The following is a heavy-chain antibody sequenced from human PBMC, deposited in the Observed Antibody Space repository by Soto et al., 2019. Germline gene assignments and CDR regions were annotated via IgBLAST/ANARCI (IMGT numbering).Heavy chain of an antibody. CDR2: ISGSGGST. Sequence: GGSLRLSCAASGFTFSSYAMSWVRQAPGKGLEWVSAISGSGGSTYYADSVKGRFTISRDNSKNTLYLQMNSLRAEDTAVYYCAKDYYDSSGYRLSFMDVWGQGTTVTVSS. CDR3: AKDYYDSSGYRLSFMDV. D-gene: IGHD3-22*01. CDR1: GFTFSSYA. J-gene: IGHJ6*02. V-gene: IGHV3-23*01.